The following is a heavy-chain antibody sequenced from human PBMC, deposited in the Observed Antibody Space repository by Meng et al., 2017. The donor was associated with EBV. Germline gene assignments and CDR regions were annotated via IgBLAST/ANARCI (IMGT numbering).Heavy chain of an antibody. CDR3: ARETSGYDFNWFDP. J-gene: IGHJ5*02. V-gene: IGHV1-18*01. CDR2: ISAYNGNT. Sequence: QVELVQLGAEVKKPGASVKVACKASGYTFTSYGISWVRQAPGQGLEWMGWISAYNGNTNYAQKLQGRVTMTTDTSTSTAYMELRSLRSDDTAVYYCARETSGYDFNWFDPWGQGTLVTVSS. CDR1: GYTFTSYG. D-gene: IGHD5-12*01.